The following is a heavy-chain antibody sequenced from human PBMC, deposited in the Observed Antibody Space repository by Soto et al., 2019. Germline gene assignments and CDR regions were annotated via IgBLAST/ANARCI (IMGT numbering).Heavy chain of an antibody. D-gene: IGHD5-12*01. CDR3: ASGYSGYDPFDY. J-gene: IGHJ4*02. V-gene: IGHV1-3*01. Sequence: ASGKVSCKASGYTFTSYAMHWVRQAPGQRLEWMGWINAGNGNTKYSQKFQGRVTITRDTSASTAYMELSSLRSEDTAVYYCASGYSGYDPFDYWGQGTLVTVSS. CDR2: INAGNGNT. CDR1: GYTFTSYA.